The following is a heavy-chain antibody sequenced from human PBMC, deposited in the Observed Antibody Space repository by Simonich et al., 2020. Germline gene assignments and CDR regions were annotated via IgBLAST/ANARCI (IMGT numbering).Heavy chain of an antibody. CDR3: ARDYSNYDAFDI. J-gene: IGHJ3*02. D-gene: IGHD4-4*01. CDR2: INNCGNST. CDR1: GFTFSSYW. V-gene: IGHV3-74*01. Sequence: EVQLVESGGGLVQPGGSLRLSWAASGFTFSSYWMHGVRQAQGKGLVWVSLINNCGNSTSYADAGKGRFTISRDNAKNTLYLQMNSLRAEDTAVYYCARDYSNYDAFDIWGQGTMVTVSS.